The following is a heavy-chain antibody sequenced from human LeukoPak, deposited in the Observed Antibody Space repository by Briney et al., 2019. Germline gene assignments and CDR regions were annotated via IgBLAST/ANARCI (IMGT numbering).Heavy chain of an antibody. V-gene: IGHV3-66*01. D-gene: IGHD6-13*01. CDR3: ARDPGIPAAGTVGYFDY. J-gene: IGHJ4*02. Sequence: GGSLRLSCAASEFSVGSNYMTWVRQAPGKGLEWVSLIYSGGSTYYADSVKGRFTISRDNAKNSLYLQMNSLRAEDTAVYYCARDPGIPAAGTVGYFDYWGQGTLVTVS. CDR2: IYSGGST. CDR1: EFSVGSNY.